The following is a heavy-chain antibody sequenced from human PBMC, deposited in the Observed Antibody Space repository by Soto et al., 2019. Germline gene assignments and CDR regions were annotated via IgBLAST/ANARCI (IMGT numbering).Heavy chain of an antibody. CDR2: ISVSGDNI. V-gene: IGHV3-21*01. D-gene: IGHD2-8*01. Sequence: GGSLRLSCLASGFSFNSFNMNWIRRAPGRDLEWVASISVSGDNIYYGDSMQGRFTISRDNSKRSVFLDLNSLRVEDTAVYYCARDLGLLKSMFDYWGQGTLVTVSS. J-gene: IGHJ4*02. CDR3: ARDLGLLKSMFDY. CDR1: GFSFNSFN.